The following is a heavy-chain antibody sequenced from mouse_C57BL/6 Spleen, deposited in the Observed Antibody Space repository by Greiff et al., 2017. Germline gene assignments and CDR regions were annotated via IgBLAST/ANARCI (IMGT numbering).Heavy chain of an antibody. CDR3: ARYGNYYFDD. V-gene: IGHV1-69*01. CDR1: GYTFTSYW. Sequence: QVQLQQPGAELVMPGASVKLSCKASGYTFTSYWMHWVKQRPGQGLEWIGEIDPSDSYTNYNQKFKGKSTLTVDKSSSTAYMQLSSLTSEDSAVDFCARYGNYYFDDWGQGTTLTVSS. D-gene: IGHD2-1*01. J-gene: IGHJ2*01. CDR2: IDPSDSYT.